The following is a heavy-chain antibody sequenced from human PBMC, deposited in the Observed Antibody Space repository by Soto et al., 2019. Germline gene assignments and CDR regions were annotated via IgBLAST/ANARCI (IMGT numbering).Heavy chain of an antibody. Sequence: ASVKVSCKASGYTFTSYGISWVRQAPGQGLEWMGWISAYNGNTNYAQKLQGRVTMTTDTSTSTAYMELRSLRSDDTAVYYCARDINCNYDSSGYYFDYWGQGTLVTVSS. CDR1: GYTFTSYG. CDR3: ARDINCNYDSSGYYFDY. J-gene: IGHJ4*02. D-gene: IGHD3-22*01. CDR2: ISAYNGNT. V-gene: IGHV1-18*01.